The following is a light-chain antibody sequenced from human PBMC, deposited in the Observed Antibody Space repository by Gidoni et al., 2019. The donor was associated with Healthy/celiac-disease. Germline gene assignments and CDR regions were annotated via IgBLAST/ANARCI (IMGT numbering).Light chain of an antibody. CDR2: GAS. CDR1: QGVSSI. J-gene: IGKJ1*01. Sequence: PPTLSVSPAERATLSCRASQGVSSILAWYRQKPGQAPRLLIYGASTRATGIPARFSGSGSGTEFTLTISSLQSEDFAVYYCQQHNNWPRTFGQGTKVEIK. V-gene: IGKV3-15*01. CDR3: QQHNNWPRT.